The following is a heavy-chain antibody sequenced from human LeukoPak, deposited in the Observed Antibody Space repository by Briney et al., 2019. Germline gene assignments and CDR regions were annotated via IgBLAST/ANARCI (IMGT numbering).Heavy chain of an antibody. D-gene: IGHD3-22*01. V-gene: IGHV3-30-3*01. Sequence: GGSLRLSCAASGFTFSSYAMHWVRQAPGKGLEWVAVISYDGSNKYYADSVKGRFTISRDNSKNTLYLQMNSLRAEDTAVYYCAREAPRVHYYDSSGYQPYYFDYWGQGTLVTVSS. CDR2: ISYDGSNK. CDR3: AREAPRVHYYDSSGYQPYYFDY. CDR1: GFTFSSYA. J-gene: IGHJ4*02.